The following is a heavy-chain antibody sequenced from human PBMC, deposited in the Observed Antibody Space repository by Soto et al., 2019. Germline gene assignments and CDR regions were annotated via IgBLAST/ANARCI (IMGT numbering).Heavy chain of an antibody. V-gene: IGHV1-69*13. CDR1: GGTFSSYA. CDR2: IIPIFGTA. Sequence: GASVKVSCKASGGTFSSYAISWVRQAPGQGLEWMGGIIPIFGTANYAQKFQGRVTITADESTSTAYMELSSLRSEDTAVYYCAVRYSSSQWDYYYGMDVWGQGTTVTVSS. J-gene: IGHJ6*02. D-gene: IGHD6-6*01. CDR3: AVRYSSSQWDYYYGMDV.